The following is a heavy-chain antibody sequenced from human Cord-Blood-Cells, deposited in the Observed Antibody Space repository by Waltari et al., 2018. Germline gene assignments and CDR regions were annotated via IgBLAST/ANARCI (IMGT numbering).Heavy chain of an antibody. CDR1: GGSFSGYY. CDR3: ARGDSTVTSRDAFDI. J-gene: IGHJ3*02. Sequence: QVQLQQWGAGLLKPSETLSLTCAVYGGSFSGYYWSWIRQPPGKGLEWIGEINHSGSTNYNPSLKSRVTISVDTSKNQFSLKLSSVTAADTAVYYCARGDSTVTSRDAFDIWGQGTMVTVSS. D-gene: IGHD4-17*01. CDR2: INHSGST. V-gene: IGHV4-34*01.